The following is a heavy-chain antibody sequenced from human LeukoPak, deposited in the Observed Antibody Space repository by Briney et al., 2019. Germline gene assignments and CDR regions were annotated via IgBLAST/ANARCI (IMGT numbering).Heavy chain of an antibody. Sequence: QTGGSLRLSCAASGFTFSGSAMHWVRQASGKGLEWVGRIRSKASSYATAYAASVKGRFTVPRDDSKNTAYLQMDSLKTDDTAVYYCTRHSDFGRSQGWGQGTLVTVSS. D-gene: IGHD4-17*01. CDR2: IRSKASSYAT. CDR3: TRHSDFGRSQG. V-gene: IGHV3-73*01. CDR1: GFTFSGSA. J-gene: IGHJ4*02.